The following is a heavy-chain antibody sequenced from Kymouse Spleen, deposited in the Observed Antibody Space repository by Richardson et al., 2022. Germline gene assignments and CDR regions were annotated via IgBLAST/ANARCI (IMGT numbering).Heavy chain of an antibody. Sequence: QLQLQESGPGLVKPSETLSLTCTVSGGSISSSSYYWGWIRQPPGKGLEWIGSIYYSGSTYYNPSLKSRVTISVDTSKNQFSLKLSSVTAADTAVYYCARQIWVVVVPAAYFDYWGQGTLVTVSS. CDR2: IYYSGST. V-gene: IGHV4-39*01. J-gene: IGHJ4*02. CDR1: GGSISSSSYY. D-gene: IGHD2-2*02. CDR3: ARQIWVVVVPAAYFDY.